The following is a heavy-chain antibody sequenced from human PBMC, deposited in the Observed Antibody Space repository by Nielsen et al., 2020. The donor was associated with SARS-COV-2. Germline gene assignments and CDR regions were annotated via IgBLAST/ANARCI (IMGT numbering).Heavy chain of an antibody. Sequence: SETLSLTCTVSGGSISSSSYYWGWIRQPPGKGLEWIGEINHSGSTNYNPSLKSRVTISVDTSKNQFSLKLSSVTAADTAVYYCARGDRPAFDPWGQGTLVAVSS. CDR1: GGSISSSSYY. D-gene: IGHD1-14*01. CDR3: ARGDRPAFDP. V-gene: IGHV4-39*07. J-gene: IGHJ5*02. CDR2: INHSGST.